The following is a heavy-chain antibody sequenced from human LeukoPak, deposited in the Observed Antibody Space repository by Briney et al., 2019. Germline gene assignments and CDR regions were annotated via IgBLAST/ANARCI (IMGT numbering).Heavy chain of an antibody. CDR2: ISGTGSIT. CDR3: AKADPYPEFGVVISFDY. J-gene: IGHJ4*02. CDR1: GFTFDNYA. D-gene: IGHD3-3*01. Sequence: GGSLRLSCTASGFTFDNYALSWIRQAPGKGLEWVAGISGTGSITYYADSVKGRFTISRDNSKNTLFLQMNSLRVEDTAVYYCAKADPYPEFGVVISFDYWGQGTLVTVSS. V-gene: IGHV3-23*01.